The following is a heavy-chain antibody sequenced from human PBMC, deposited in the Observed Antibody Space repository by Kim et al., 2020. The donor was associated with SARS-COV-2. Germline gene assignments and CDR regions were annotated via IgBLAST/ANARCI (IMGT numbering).Heavy chain of an antibody. V-gene: IGHV3-33*08. CDR2: IWYDGSNK. CDR1: GFTFSSYG. Sequence: GGSLRLSCAASGFTFSSYGMHWVRQAPGKGPEWVAVIWYDGSNKYYADSVKGRFTISRDNTKNTLYLQMNSLRAEDTAVYYCARDPDSRDYGDPNDAFDIWGQGAMVSVSS. J-gene: IGHJ3*02. D-gene: IGHD4-17*01. CDR3: ARDPDSRDYGDPNDAFDI.